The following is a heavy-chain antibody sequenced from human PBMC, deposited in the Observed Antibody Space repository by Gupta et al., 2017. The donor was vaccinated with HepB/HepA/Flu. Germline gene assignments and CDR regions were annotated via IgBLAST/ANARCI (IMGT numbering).Heavy chain of an antibody. J-gene: IGHJ6*03. CDR1: GFTFSSYA. V-gene: IGHV3-23*01. CDR2: ISGSGGST. Sequence: EVQLLESGGGLVQPGGSLRLSCAASGFTFSSYAMSWVRQAPGKGLEWVSAISGSGGSTYYADSVKGRFTISRDNSKNTLYLQMNSLRAEDTAVYYCAIDPPLTTEDYYYMDVWGKGTTVTVSS. CDR3: AIDPPLTTEDYYYMDV. D-gene: IGHD4-11*01.